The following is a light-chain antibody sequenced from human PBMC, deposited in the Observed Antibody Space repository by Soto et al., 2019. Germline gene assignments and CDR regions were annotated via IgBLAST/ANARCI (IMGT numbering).Light chain of an antibody. CDR3: QQRSNWPPIT. CDR2: DAL. V-gene: IGKV3-11*01. Sequence: EIVLTQSPATLSLSPGERATLSCRASQGVSRFFAWYQQKPGQAPRLLIYDALNRATGIPARFSGSGSGTDFTLTISSLEPEDFAVYYCQQRSNWPPITFGQGTRLEIK. CDR1: QGVSRF. J-gene: IGKJ5*01.